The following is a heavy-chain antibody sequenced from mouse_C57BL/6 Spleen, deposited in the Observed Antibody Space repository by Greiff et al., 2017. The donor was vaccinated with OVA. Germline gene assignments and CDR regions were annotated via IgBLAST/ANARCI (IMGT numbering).Heavy chain of an antibody. CDR3: AREGIYDGYYGFAY. Sequence: VQLQQPGAELVRPGTSVKLSCKASGYTFTSYWMHWVKQRPGQGLEWIGVIDPSDSYTNYNQKFKGKATLTVDTSSSTAYMQLSRLTSEDSAVYYCAREGIYDGYYGFAYWGQGTLVTVSA. CDR1: GYTFTSYW. V-gene: IGHV1-59*01. J-gene: IGHJ3*01. D-gene: IGHD2-3*01. CDR2: IDPSDSYT.